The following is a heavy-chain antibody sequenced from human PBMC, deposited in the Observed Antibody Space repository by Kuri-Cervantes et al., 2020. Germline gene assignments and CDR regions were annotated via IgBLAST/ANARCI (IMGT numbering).Heavy chain of an antibody. CDR1: GFTFSSYA. D-gene: IGHD3-9*01. J-gene: IGHJ6*02. V-gene: IGHV3-23*01. Sequence: GGSLRVSCAASGFTFSSYAMSWVRQAPGKGLEWVSAISGSGGSTYYADSVKGRFTISRDNSKNTLYLQMNSLRAEDTAVYYCANPTLTIKGGMDVWGQGTTVTVSS. CDR3: ANPTLTIKGGMDV. CDR2: ISGSGGST.